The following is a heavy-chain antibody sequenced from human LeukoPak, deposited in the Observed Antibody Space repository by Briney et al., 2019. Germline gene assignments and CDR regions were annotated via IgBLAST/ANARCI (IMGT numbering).Heavy chain of an antibody. CDR3: ARGGVIIYYDSSGYYDY. CDR1: GGSFSAYY. CDR2: IYHSGST. D-gene: IGHD3-22*01. Sequence: SETLSLTCAVYGGSFSAYYWSWIRQPPGRGLEWIGSIYHSGSTYYNPSLKSRVTISVDTSKNQFSLKLSSVTAADTAVYYCARGGVIIYYDSSGYYDYWGQGTLVTVSS. J-gene: IGHJ4*02. V-gene: IGHV4-34*01.